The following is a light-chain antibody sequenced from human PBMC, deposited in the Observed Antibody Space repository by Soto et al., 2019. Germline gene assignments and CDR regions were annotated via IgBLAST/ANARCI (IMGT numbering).Light chain of an antibody. CDR1: QSVRSN. CDR3: QQYNNWPPDGT. J-gene: IGKJ1*01. CDR2: DAS. Sequence: ETVMTQSPATLSVPPGERATLSCRASQSVRSNIAWYQQKPGQAPRLLIYDASTRATGIPARFSGSGSGTEFTLTISSLQSEDFVIYYCQQYNNWPPDGTFGQGTKVDIK. V-gene: IGKV3-15*01.